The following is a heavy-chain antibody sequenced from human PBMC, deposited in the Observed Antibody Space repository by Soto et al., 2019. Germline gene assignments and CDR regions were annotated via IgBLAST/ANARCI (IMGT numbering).Heavy chain of an antibody. CDR3: ARVNADSSPHYSGLDA. CDR2: FFSDVER. J-gene: IGHJ6*02. D-gene: IGHD4-17*01. V-gene: IGHV2-26*03. CDR1: GFSLTTGRMG. Sequence: QVTLKESGPVLVKPTETLTLTCNISGFSLTTGRMGVSWIRQAPGKALEWLANFFSDVERSYSPSLQRRLTLWSESSGTRVILSMTDRGPVDAATFFCARVNADSSPHYSGLDAWGQGTTVPVS.